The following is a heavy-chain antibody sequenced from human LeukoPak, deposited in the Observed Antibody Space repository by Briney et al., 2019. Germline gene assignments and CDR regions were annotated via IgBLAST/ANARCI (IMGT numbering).Heavy chain of an antibody. V-gene: IGHV3-66*02. CDR2: IYSGGGT. D-gene: IGHD3-10*01. Sequence: GGSLRLSCAASGFTVSSNYMSWVRQAPGKGLNWVSVIYSGGGTYYADSVEGRFTITRDNSKNTLYLQMNSLRAEDSAVYYCARGDFGSGTYYNSHWGQGTLVTVSS. CDR3: ARGDFGSGTYYNSH. J-gene: IGHJ4*02. CDR1: GFTVSSNY.